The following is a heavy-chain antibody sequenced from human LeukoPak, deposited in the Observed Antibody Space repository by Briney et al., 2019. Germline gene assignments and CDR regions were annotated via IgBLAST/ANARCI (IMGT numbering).Heavy chain of an antibody. CDR2: IYHSGST. CDR3: ARDPNYYGSGSYGSRDNWFDP. Sequence: SETLSLTCAVSGGSIGSSNWWSWVRQPPGRGLEWIGEIYHSGSTNYNPSLKSRVTISVDKSKNQFSLKLSSVTAADTAVYYCARDPNYYGSGSYGSRDNWFDPWGQGTLVTVSS. D-gene: IGHD3-10*01. J-gene: IGHJ5*02. CDR1: GGSIGSSNW. V-gene: IGHV4-4*02.